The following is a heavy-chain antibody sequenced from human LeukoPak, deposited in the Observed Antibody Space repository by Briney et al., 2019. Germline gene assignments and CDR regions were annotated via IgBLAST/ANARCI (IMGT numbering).Heavy chain of an antibody. CDR3: ARDPSPLYYYDSSGYYSDY. CDR2: ISAYNGNT. CDR1: GYTFTSYG. J-gene: IGHJ4*02. V-gene: IGHV1-18*01. D-gene: IGHD3-22*01. Sequence: GESLKIYCKGSGYTFTSYGISWVRQAPGQGLEWMGWISAYNGNTNYAQKLQGRVTMTTDTSTSTAYMELRSLRSDDTAVYYCARDPSPLYYYDSSGYYSDYWGQGTLVTVSS.